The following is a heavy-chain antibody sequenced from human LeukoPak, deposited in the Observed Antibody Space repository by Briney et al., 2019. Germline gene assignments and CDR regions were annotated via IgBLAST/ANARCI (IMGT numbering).Heavy chain of an antibody. Sequence: PGGSLRLSCAASGFTFSSYGMHWVRQAPGKGLEWVAFIRYDGSNKYYADSVKGRFTISRDNSKNTLYLQMNSLRAEDTAVYYCAKDHAGRWLVRDVGYFDYWGQGTLVTVSS. CDR3: AKDHAGRWLVRDVGYFDY. D-gene: IGHD6-19*01. CDR2: IRYDGSNK. CDR1: GFTFSSYG. J-gene: IGHJ4*02. V-gene: IGHV3-30*02.